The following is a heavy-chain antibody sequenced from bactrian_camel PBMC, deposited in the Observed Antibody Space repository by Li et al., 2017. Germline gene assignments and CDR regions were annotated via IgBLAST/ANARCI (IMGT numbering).Heavy chain of an antibody. CDR2: INSGGGST. Sequence: HVQLVESGGGLVQPGGSLTLSCAASGFAFSTFWMYWVRQAPGKGLEGVSSINSGGGSTSYADSVQGRFTISRDNAKNTLYLQLNSLKTEDTAMYYCADEFYGTESRAIRGQGTQVTVS. CDR3: ADEFYGTESRAI. CDR1: GFAFSTFW. V-gene: IGHV3S1*01. J-gene: IGHJ4*01. D-gene: IGHD7*01.